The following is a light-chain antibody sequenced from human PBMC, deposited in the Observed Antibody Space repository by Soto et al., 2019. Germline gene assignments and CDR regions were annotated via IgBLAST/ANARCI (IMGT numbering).Light chain of an antibody. Sequence: EIVLTQSPGTLSLSPGERATLSCRASQSVSSSLAWYQQKPGQAPRLLIYGASSRATGIPDRFSGSGSGTDFSLTISRLEPEDFAVYYCQQYASSPPLTFGGGTKVDI. CDR1: QSVSSS. J-gene: IGKJ4*01. CDR3: QQYASSPPLT. V-gene: IGKV3-20*01. CDR2: GAS.